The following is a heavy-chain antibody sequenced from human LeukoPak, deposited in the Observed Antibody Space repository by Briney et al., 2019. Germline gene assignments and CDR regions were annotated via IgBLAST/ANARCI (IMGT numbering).Heavy chain of an antibody. J-gene: IGHJ4*02. CDR2: IYSGGST. D-gene: IGHD3-3*01. CDR1: GFTVSSNY. V-gene: IGHV3-66*01. CDR3: ARGPTFLEWLLYLDY. Sequence: GGSLRLSCAASGFTVSSNYMSWVRQAPGKGLEWVSVIYSGGSTYYADSVKGRFTISRDNSKNTLYLQMNSLRAEDTAVYYCARGPTFLEWLLYLDYWGQGTLVTVSS.